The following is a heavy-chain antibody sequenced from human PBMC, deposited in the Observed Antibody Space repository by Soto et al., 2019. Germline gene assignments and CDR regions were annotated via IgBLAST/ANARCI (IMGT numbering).Heavy chain of an antibody. Sequence: TLCLTCAVSGGAISSGVYYWSWIRHHPGKGLEWIGYIYCSGSTYDNPSLKSRVTISVNTSKNQFSLKLSSVTAADTAVYYCESVTKCYEIYGMHVWGQGHPVTVYS. CDR2: IYCSGST. CDR3: ESVTKCYEIYGMHV. CDR1: GGAISSGVYY. V-gene: IGHV4-31*11. D-gene: IGHD2-2*01. J-gene: IGHJ6*01.